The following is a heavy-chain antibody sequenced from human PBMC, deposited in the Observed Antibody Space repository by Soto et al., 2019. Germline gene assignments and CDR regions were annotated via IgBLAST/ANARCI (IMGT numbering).Heavy chain of an antibody. CDR3: EVPGIAAAGTLSVGAFDI. Sequence: GASVKVSCKASGYTFTSYDINWVRQATGQGLEWMGWMNPNSGNTGYAQKFQGRVTMTRNTSISTAYMELSSLRSEDTAVYNCEVPGIAAAGTLSVGAFDIWGQGTMVTVSS. V-gene: IGHV1-8*01. CDR2: MNPNSGNT. CDR1: GYTFTSYD. D-gene: IGHD6-13*01. J-gene: IGHJ3*02.